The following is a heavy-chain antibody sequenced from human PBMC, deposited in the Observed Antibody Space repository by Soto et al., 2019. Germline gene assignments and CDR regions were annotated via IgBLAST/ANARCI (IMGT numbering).Heavy chain of an antibody. CDR3: AIELRYFEWFSPKPKYYYYYGMDV. J-gene: IGHJ6*02. Sequence: SETLSLTCAVYGGSFSGYYCSWIRQPPWKGLEWIGEINHSGSTNYNPSLKSRVTISVDTSKNQFSLKLSSVTAADTAVYYCAIELRYFEWFSPKPKYYYYYGMDVWGQGTTLTLSS. V-gene: IGHV4-34*01. D-gene: IGHD3-9*01. CDR1: GGSFSGYY. CDR2: INHSGST.